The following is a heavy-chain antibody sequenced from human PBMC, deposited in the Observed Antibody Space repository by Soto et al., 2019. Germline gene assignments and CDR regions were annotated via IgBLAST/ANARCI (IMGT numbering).Heavy chain of an antibody. V-gene: IGHV3-33*01. CDR2: IWYDGSNK. CDR3: ARDRVITMVRGPAYNYYGMDV. CDR1: GFTFSSYG. J-gene: IGHJ6*02. Sequence: QVQLVESGGGVVQPGRSLRLSCAASGFTFSSYGMHWVCQAPGKGLEWVAVIWYDGSNKYYADSVKGRFTISRDNSKNTLYLQMNSLRAEDTAVYYCARDRVITMVRGPAYNYYGMDVWGQGTTVTVSS. D-gene: IGHD3-10*01.